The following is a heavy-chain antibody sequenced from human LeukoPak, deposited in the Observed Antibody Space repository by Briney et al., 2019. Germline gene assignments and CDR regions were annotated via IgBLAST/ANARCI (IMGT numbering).Heavy chain of an antibody. D-gene: IGHD3-22*01. CDR2: VYHSGST. CDR3: ERHGNYYDTSQSDP. Sequence: PSETLSLTCAVSGYSISSGYYWGWIRQPPGKGLEWIGSVYHSGSTYYNPSLKSRVTISVDTSKNQFSLKLSSVTAADTAVYYCERHGNYYDTSQSDPWGQGTLVTVSS. J-gene: IGHJ5*02. V-gene: IGHV4-38-2*01. CDR1: GYSISSGYY.